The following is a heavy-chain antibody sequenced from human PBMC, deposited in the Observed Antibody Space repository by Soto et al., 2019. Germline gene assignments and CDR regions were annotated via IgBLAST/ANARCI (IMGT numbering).Heavy chain of an antibody. J-gene: IGHJ4*02. Sequence: GGSLRHSCAASGFTFSNYAMNWVRQAPGKGLEWVSGITGSSGRTFYADSVKGRFTISRDNSKNTVYLQMNSVRADDTAVYYCAKEYTSTSRGSFDYWGQGALVTVSS. V-gene: IGHV3-23*01. D-gene: IGHD1-26*01. CDR3: AKEYTSTSRGSFDY. CDR1: GFTFSNYA. CDR2: ITGSSGRT.